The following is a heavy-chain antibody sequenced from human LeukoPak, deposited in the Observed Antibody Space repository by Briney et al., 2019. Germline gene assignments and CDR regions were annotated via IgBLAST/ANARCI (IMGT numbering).Heavy chain of an antibody. D-gene: IGHD6-13*01. CDR1: GFTFSSYS. CDR3: ASGDLYSSSWYPPDAFDI. J-gene: IGHJ3*02. CDR2: ISSSSSYI. V-gene: IGHV3-21*01. Sequence: PGGSLRVSCAASGFTFSSYSMNWVRQAPGKGLEWVSSISSSSSYIYYADSVKGRFTISRDNAKNSLYLQMNSLRAEDTAVCYCASGDLYSSSWYPPDAFDIWGQGTMVTVSS.